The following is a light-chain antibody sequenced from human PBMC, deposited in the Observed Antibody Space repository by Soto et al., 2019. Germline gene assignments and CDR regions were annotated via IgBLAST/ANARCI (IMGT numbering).Light chain of an antibody. V-gene: IGLV2-23*02. CDR2: EVS. J-gene: IGLJ3*02. CDR1: SSDVGSYNL. Sequence: QSALTQPASVSGSPGQSITISCTGTSSDVGSYNLVSWYQQHPGKAPKLMIYEVSKRPSGVSNRFSGSKSGNTASLTISGLQAEDEADYYCCSYAGSSTYWVFGGGTKVT. CDR3: CSYAGSSTYWV.